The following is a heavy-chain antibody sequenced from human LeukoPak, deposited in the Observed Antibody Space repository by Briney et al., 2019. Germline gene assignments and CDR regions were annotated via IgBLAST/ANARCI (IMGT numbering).Heavy chain of an antibody. D-gene: IGHD3-9*01. J-gene: IGHJ4*02. V-gene: IGHV1-2*02. CDR1: GYTFTGYY. CDR3: ARAAYYDILTGYRLHFDY. Sequence: ASVKVSCKASGYTFTGYYMHWVRQAPGQGLEWMGWINPNSGGTNYAQKFQGRVTMTRDTSISTAYMELSRLRSDDTAVYYCARAAYYDILTGYRLHFDYWGQGTLVTVSS. CDR2: INPNSGGT.